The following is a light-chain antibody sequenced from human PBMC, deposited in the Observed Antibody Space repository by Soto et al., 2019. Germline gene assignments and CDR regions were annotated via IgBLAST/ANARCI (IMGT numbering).Light chain of an antibody. CDR1: RSINTG. J-gene: IGKJ1*01. CDR3: QQYQTYWT. V-gene: IGKV1-5*01. CDR2: DAS. Sequence: DIQMTQSHSTLSASVGDRVTITCRASRSINTGLAWYQQKPGKAPQVLIYDASSLQSGVPSRFSGSGSGTEFTLTISSLQSDDIATYYCQQYQTYWTFGQGTKVEIK.